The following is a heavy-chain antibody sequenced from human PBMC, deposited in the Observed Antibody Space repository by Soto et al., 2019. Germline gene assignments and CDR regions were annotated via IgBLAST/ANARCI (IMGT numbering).Heavy chain of an antibody. Sequence: SETLSLTCAVYGGSFSGYYWSWIRQPPGKGLEWIGEINHSGSTNYNPSLKSRVTISVDTSKNQFSLKLSSVTAADTAVYYCARGWIQLWLLNADAFDIWGQGTMVTVSS. CDR2: INHSGST. CDR1: GGSFSGYY. D-gene: IGHD5-18*01. V-gene: IGHV4-34*01. J-gene: IGHJ3*02. CDR3: ARGWIQLWLLNADAFDI.